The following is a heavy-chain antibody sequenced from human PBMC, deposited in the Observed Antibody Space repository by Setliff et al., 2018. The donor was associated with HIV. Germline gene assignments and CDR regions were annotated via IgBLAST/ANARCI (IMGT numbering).Heavy chain of an antibody. CDR2: INPNNGNT. V-gene: IGHV1-18*04. J-gene: IGHJ4*02. CDR1: GYTFTGYY. D-gene: IGHD3-9*01. Sequence: ASVKVSCKASGYTFTGYYMHWVRQAPGQGLEWMGRINPNNGNTNYAQKLQGRVTMTTDTSTSTAYMELRSLRSDDTAVYYCAREICITIFWGPEAGSCYFDYWGQGTLVTVSS. CDR3: AREICITIFWGPEAGSCYFDY.